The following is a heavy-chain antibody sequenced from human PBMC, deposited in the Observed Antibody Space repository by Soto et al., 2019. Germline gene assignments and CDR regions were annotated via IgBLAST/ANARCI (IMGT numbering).Heavy chain of an antibody. CDR1: GGSFSGYY. J-gene: IGHJ5*02. CDR2: IIHSVST. V-gene: IGHV4-34*12. Sequence: QVQLQQWGAGLLKPSETLSLTCAVYGGSFSGYYGSWIRQPPVKGLEWIGEIIHSVSTNYNPSLNSRVTISVDTSKNQFSLKLSSVTAADTAVYYCASRGDRIVPPGLWCYPWGQGTLVTVSS. D-gene: IGHD1-26*01. CDR3: ASRGDRIVPPGLWCYP.